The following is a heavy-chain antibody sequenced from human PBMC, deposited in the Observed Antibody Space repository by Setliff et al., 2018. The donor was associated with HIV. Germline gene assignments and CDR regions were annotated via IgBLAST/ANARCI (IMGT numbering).Heavy chain of an antibody. Sequence: SVKVSCTASGYIFTTFGFSWVRQAPGQGLEWMGWINTHNGNTHYAQRFQGRVTMTRDTSTTTAYMELRSLRSDDTAVYYCARATGAADLWGQGTKVTVSS. CDR3: ARATGAADL. CDR1: GYIFTTFG. J-gene: IGHJ5*02. V-gene: IGHV1-18*01. CDR2: INTHNGNT. D-gene: IGHD6-13*01.